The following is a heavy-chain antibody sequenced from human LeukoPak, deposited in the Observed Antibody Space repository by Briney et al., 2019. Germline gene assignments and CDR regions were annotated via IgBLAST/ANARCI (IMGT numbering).Heavy chain of an antibody. CDR3: AREYSSSSGRAFDY. D-gene: IGHD6-6*01. CDR1: GFTFSNYR. V-gene: IGHV3-74*01. CDR2: ISPDGSTT. Sequence: GGSLRLSCAASGFTFSNYRMHWVRQGPGKGLVWVSRISPDGSTTTYADSVKGRFIISRDSAQNTVYLQMSSLRLEDTAVYYCAREYSSSSGRAFDYWGQGTLVTASS. J-gene: IGHJ4*02.